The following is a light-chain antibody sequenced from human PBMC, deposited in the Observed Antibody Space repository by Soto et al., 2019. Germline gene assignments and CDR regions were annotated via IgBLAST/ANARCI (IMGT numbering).Light chain of an antibody. V-gene: IGKV3-20*01. CDR2: GAS. Sequence: EIVLTQSPGSLSLSPGERATLSCRASQSVSSSYLAWYQQKPGQAPRLLIYGASSRATVIPDRFSGSGSGTDFALTISRLEPEDFAVYYCQHYGSSLYTFGQGTKLDIK. CDR1: QSVSSSY. J-gene: IGKJ2*01. CDR3: QHYGSSLYT.